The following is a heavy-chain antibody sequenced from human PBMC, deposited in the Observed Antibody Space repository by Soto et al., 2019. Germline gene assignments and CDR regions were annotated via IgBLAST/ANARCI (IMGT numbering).Heavy chain of an antibody. CDR3: AKDSGYSSSAGFDY. CDR2: ISYDGSNK. J-gene: IGHJ4*02. Sequence: GGSLRLSCAASGFTFSSYGMHWVRQAPGKGLEWVAVISYDGSNKYYADSVKGRFTISRDNPKNTLYLQMNSLRAEDTAVYYCAKDSGYSSSAGFDYWGQGTLVTVSS. D-gene: IGHD6-6*01. CDR1: GFTFSSYG. V-gene: IGHV3-30*18.